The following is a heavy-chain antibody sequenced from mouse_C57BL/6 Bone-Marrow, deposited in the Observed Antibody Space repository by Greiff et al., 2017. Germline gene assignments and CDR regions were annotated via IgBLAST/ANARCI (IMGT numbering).Heavy chain of an antibody. CDR1: GFTFSSYA. CDR2: ISDGGSYT. J-gene: IGHJ2*01. Sequence: DVKLVESGGGLVKPGGSLKLSCAASGFTFSSYAMSWVRQTPEKRLEWVATISDGGSYTYYPDNVKGRFTISRDNAKNNLYLQMSHLKSEDTAMYYCARGGITTVVAHFDYWGQGTTLTVSS. CDR3: ARGGITTVVAHFDY. D-gene: IGHD1-1*01. V-gene: IGHV5-4*03.